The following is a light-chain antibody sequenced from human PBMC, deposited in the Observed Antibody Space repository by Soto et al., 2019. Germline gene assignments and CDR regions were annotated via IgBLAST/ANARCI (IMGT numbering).Light chain of an antibody. Sequence: QSVLTQPASVSGSPGQSITISCTGTNSDVGSFNLVSWYQHHPGKAPELILYEVSQRPSGVSSRFSGSKSGNTASLTISGLQAEDEADYYCSSYAGSSHLWVYGGGTQLTVL. V-gene: IGLV2-23*02. J-gene: IGLJ3*02. CDR1: NSDVGSFNL. CDR3: SSYAGSSHLWV. CDR2: EVS.